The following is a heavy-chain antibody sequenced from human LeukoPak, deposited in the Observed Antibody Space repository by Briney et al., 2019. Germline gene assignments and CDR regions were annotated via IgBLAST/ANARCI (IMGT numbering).Heavy chain of an antibody. V-gene: IGHV3-23*01. CDR3: AKGGSGYFLDL. CDR1: GFIFNNFG. CDR2: ISNDGGGT. Sequence: GGSLRLSCAASGFIFNNFGLIWVRQAPGRGLEWVSAISNDGGGTTYADFVKGRFTISRDNSKNTLFLQMNSLRAEDTALYYCAKGGSGYFLDLWGQGTLVTVSS. D-gene: IGHD3-22*01. J-gene: IGHJ5*02.